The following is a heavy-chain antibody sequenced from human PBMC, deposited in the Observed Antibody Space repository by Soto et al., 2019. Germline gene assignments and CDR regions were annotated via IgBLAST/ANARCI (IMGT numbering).Heavy chain of an antibody. J-gene: IGHJ4*02. Sequence: GGSLRLSCAASGFTFSSFSMNWVRQAPGKGLEWVSNISSSSSTIFYADSVKGRFTISRDNAKNSLYLQMNSLRAEDTAVYYCARGRRTTKGILAGYYDFWGQGTLVTVS. CDR2: ISSSSSTI. D-gene: IGHD3-9*01. CDR1: GFTFSSFS. CDR3: ARGRRTTKGILAGYYDF. V-gene: IGHV3-48*01.